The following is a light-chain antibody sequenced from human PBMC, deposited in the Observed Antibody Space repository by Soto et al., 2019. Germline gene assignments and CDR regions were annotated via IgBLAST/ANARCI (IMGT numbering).Light chain of an antibody. CDR2: AAS. CDR1: QSISVY. V-gene: IGKV1-39*01. Sequence: DIQMTQSPSSLSVSIVDRITITCRPSQSISVYLNWYQKKPGTPPKLLIYAASNLQSGVPSSFIGSGSGTDFTLTISSLQPEDFASYYCQQSYRMPYTFGQGTKLEI. J-gene: IGKJ2*01. CDR3: QQSYRMPYT.